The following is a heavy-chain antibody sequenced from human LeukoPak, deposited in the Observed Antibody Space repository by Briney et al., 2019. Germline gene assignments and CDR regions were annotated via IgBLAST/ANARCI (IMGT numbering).Heavy chain of an antibody. CDR3: AREMAAGDYSNWFDS. Sequence: GGSLRLSCAASGFSFSSHWMSWVRQAPGEGLEWVANIKQDGTEKYYVDSVKGRFTISRGNAKNSLYLQMNSLRAEDTAVYYCAREMAAGDYSNWFDSWGQGTLVTVSS. V-gene: IGHV3-7*01. J-gene: IGHJ5*01. CDR2: IKQDGTEK. D-gene: IGHD4-11*01. CDR1: GFSFSSHW.